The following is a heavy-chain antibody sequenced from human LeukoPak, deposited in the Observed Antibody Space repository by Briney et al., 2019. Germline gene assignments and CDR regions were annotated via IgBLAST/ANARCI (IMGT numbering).Heavy chain of an antibody. Sequence: GGSLRLSCAASGFTFSSYEFNWVRQAPGKGLQGISYIYATGDTIFYSDSVRGRFTISRDNTRNSLFLQMNSLRAEDTAVYYCARDSSAMLRGYSDYWGLGTLVTVSS. D-gene: IGHD3-10*01. CDR1: GFTFSSYE. V-gene: IGHV3-48*03. CDR3: ARDSSAMLRGYSDY. J-gene: IGHJ4*02. CDR2: IYATGDTI.